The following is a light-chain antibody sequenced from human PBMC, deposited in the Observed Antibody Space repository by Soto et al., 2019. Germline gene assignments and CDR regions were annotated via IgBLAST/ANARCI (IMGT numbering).Light chain of an antibody. Sequence: DIQMTQSPSTLSASVGDRVTITCRASQTINNYLNWYQQKPGKAPKCLIYGASSLQSGVSSRFSGRGSGTDYTLTISSLQPEDFATYYWQQSYDSPPTFGGGTKVEIK. CDR1: QTINNY. CDR2: GAS. J-gene: IGKJ4*01. V-gene: IGKV1-39*01. CDR3: QQSYDSPPT.